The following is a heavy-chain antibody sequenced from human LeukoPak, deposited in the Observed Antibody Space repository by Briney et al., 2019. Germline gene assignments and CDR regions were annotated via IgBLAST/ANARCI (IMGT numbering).Heavy chain of an antibody. CDR3: ARKENILTGYYDH. Sequence: GGSLRLSCAAPGFTFSSYTMNWVRQAPGKGLEWVSSISSDSNYIYYADSVKGRFTISRDNAWNSLYLQMNSLRAEDTAVYYCARKENILTGYYDHWGQGTLVTVSS. J-gene: IGHJ5*02. CDR2: ISSDSNYI. D-gene: IGHD3-9*01. V-gene: IGHV3-21*01. CDR1: GFTFSSYT.